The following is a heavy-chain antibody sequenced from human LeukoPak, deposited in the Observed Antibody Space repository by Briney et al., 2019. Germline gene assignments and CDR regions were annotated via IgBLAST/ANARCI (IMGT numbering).Heavy chain of an antibody. CDR1: GFTFDDYA. Sequence: GRSLRLSCAASGFTFDDYAMHWVRQAPGKGLEWVSGISWNSSSIGYADSVKGRFTISRDNAKNSLYLQMNSLRAEDTAVYYCARGIRSLIWFGELSFYFDYWGQGTLVTVSS. CDR2: ISWNSSSI. D-gene: IGHD3-10*01. CDR3: ARGIRSLIWFGELSFYFDY. V-gene: IGHV3-9*01. J-gene: IGHJ4*02.